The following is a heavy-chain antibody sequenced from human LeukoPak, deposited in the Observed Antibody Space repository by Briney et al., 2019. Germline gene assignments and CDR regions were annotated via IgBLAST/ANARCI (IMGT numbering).Heavy chain of an antibody. CDR3: AREATGTTYDAFDI. CDR2: IYYSGST. CDR1: GGSISSYY. V-gene: IGHV4-59*01. D-gene: IGHD1-1*01. J-gene: IGHJ3*02. Sequence: SETLSLTCTVSGGSISSYYWSWIRQPPGQGLEWIGYIYYSGSTNYNPSLKSRVAISVDTSKNQFSLKLSSVTAADTAVYYCAREATGTTYDAFDIWGQGTMVTVSS.